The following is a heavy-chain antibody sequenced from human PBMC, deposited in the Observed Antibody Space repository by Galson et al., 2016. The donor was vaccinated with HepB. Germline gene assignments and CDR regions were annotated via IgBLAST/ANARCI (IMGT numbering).Heavy chain of an antibody. CDR3: ARDERSFGYTD. CDR2: FHYTGSI. CDR1: GGSVSSGSYY. J-gene: IGHJ4*02. Sequence: SETLSLTCTVSGGSVSSGSYYWTWIRQPPGKGLEWIGYFHYTGSINYNPSLKSRVTISVDTSKNQLSLKLNTVTAADTAVYYCARDERSFGYTDCGQGTLVTGSS. D-gene: IGHD5-18*01. V-gene: IGHV4-61*01.